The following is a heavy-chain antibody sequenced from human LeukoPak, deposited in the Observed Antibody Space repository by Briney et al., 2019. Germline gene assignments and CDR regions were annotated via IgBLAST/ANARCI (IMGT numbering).Heavy chain of an antibody. CDR1: GFTFSSYG. CDR2: IWYDGSNK. V-gene: IGHV3-33*06. CDR3: AKDTASHSSGWLVDY. Sequence: PGGSLRLSCAASGFTFSSYGMHWVRQAPGKGLEWVAAIWYDGSNKYYADSVKGRFTISRDNSKNTLYLQMNSLRAEDTAVYYCAKDTASHSSGWLVDYWGQGTLVTVSS. J-gene: IGHJ4*02. D-gene: IGHD6-19*01.